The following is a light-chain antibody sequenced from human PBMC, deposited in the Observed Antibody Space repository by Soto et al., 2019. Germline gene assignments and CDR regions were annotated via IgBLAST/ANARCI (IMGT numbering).Light chain of an antibody. J-gene: IGKJ4*01. CDR3: QQYNSYGLT. CDR1: ESISSY. CDR2: ATS. V-gene: IGKV1-39*01. Sequence: DIQMTQSPSSLSASVGDRVTITCRASESISSYLNWYQQRPGKAPKLLIYATSSLQSGVPSRFSGSGSGTDFTLTISNLQPDDFATYYCQQYNSYGLTFGGGTKVEIK.